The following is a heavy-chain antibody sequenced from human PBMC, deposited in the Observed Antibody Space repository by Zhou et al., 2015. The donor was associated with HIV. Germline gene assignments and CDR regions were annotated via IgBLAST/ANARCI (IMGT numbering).Heavy chain of an antibody. CDR2: MMLNYGAS. J-gene: IGHJ2*01. V-gene: IGHV1-69*01. CDR1: GDTANIHA. CDR3: ARERGGATRPDWRYFDL. D-gene: IGHD1-26*01. Sequence: QAQLLQSGAEVKKPGSSVRVSCTASGDTANIHAISWVRLAPEQGLEWMGGMMLNYGASNFAKKFQDRLTITADESRTTFYMELRGLTSDDTAMYYCARERGGATRPDWRYFDLWGRGTLVTVSS.